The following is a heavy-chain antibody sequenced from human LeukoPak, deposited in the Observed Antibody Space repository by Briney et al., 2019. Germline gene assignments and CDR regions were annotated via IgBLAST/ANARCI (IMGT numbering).Heavy chain of an antibody. V-gene: IGHV4-38-2*02. CDR3: ARGEGGSGWSDYNYYMDV. CDR2: IYHSGST. Sequence: SETLSLTCTVSGYSISSGYYWGWIRQPPGKGLEWIGSIYHSGSTYYNPSLKSRVTISVDTSKNQFSLKLSSVTAADTAVYYCARGEGGSGWSDYNYYMDVWGKGTTVTVSS. D-gene: IGHD6-19*01. J-gene: IGHJ6*03. CDR1: GYSISSGYY.